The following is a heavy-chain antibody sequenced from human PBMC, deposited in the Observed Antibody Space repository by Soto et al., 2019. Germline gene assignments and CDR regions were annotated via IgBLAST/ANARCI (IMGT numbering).Heavy chain of an antibody. V-gene: IGHV3-21*01. CDR2: ISSSSSYI. CDR3: ATHWANSYGKQVVVDY. D-gene: IGHD5-18*01. CDR1: GFTFSSYS. J-gene: IGHJ4*02. Sequence: GGSLRLSCAACGFTFSSYSMNWVRQAPGKGLEWVSSISSSSSYIYYADSVKGRFTISRDNAKNSLYLQMNSLRAEDTAVYYSATHWANSYGKQVVVDYWGQGTLVTVSS.